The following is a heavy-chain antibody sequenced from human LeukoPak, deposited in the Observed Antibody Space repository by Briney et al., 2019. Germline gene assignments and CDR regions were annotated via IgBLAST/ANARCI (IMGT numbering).Heavy chain of an antibody. J-gene: IGHJ4*02. V-gene: IGHV1-8*01. CDR3: ARRVLLWFGELLQFDY. D-gene: IGHD3-10*01. CDR1: GYTFTSYD. Sequence: VASVKVSCKASGYTFTSYDINWVRQATGQGLEWMGWMSPNSGNTGYAQKFQGRVTMTRNTSISTAYMELSSLRSEDTAVYYCARRVLLWFGELLQFDYWGQGTLVTVSS. CDR2: MSPNSGNT.